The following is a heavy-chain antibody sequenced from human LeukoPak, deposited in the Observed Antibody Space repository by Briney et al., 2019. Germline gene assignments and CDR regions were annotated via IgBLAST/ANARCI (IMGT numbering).Heavy chain of an antibody. CDR2: ISSSGTTI. CDR1: GFTFSSYW. J-gene: IGHJ4*02. Sequence: PGGSLRLSCAASGFTFSSYWMSWIRQAPGKGLEWVSYISSSGTTIYCADSVKGRFTISRDNAKNSLYLQMNSLRGEDTAVYYCARDKIYYDSSKTLYDWGQGTLVTVSS. CDR3: ARDKIYYDSSKTLYD. V-gene: IGHV3-11*01. D-gene: IGHD3-22*01.